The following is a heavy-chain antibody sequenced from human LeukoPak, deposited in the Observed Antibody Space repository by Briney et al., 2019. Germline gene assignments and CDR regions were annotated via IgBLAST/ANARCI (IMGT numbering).Heavy chain of an antibody. CDR3: ARDKTLPNWFDP. V-gene: IGHV4-39*07. CDR2: IYTSGST. CDR1: GGSISSSSYY. Sequence: PSETLSLTCTVSGGSISSSSYYWGWIRQPPGKGLEWIGRIYTSGSTNYNPSLKSRVTMSVDTSKNQFSLKLSSVTAADTAVYYCARDKTLPNWFDPWGQGTLVTVSS. J-gene: IGHJ5*02.